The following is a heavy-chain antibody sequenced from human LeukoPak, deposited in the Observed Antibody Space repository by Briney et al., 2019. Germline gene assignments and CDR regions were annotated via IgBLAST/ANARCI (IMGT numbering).Heavy chain of an antibody. Sequence: GGSLRLSCAASGFTFSSYGMHWVRQASGKGLEWVGRIRDKANSYATAYIASVKGRFTISRDDSKNTAYLQMSSPKTEDTAVYYCTRWDCTTTGCYPFDYWGQGTLVTVPS. CDR1: GFTFSSYG. D-gene: IGHD2-2*01. CDR2: IRDKANSYAT. J-gene: IGHJ4*02. CDR3: TRWDCTTTGCYPFDY. V-gene: IGHV3-73*01.